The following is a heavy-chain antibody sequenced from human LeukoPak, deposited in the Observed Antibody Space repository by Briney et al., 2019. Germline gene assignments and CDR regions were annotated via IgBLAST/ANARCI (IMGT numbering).Heavy chain of an antibody. D-gene: IGHD5-18*01. V-gene: IGHV1-8*03. CDR3: ARSGYSYGYSDAFDI. J-gene: IGHJ3*02. CDR1: GYTFTSYD. Sequence: ASVKVSCKASGYTFTSYDINWVRQAAGQGLEWMGWMNPNSGNTGYAQKFQGRVTITRNTSISTAYMELSSLRSEDTAVYYCARSGYSYGYSDAFDIWGQGTMVTVSS. CDR2: MNPNSGNT.